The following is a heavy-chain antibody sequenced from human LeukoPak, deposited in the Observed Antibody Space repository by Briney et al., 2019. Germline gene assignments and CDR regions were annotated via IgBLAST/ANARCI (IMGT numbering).Heavy chain of an antibody. CDR2: ITDSGGST. CDR3: AREVPSFDL. Sequence: GGSLRLSCAASGFTFSSYAMTWVRQAPGKGLEWVSAITDSGGSTYFANSVKGRFTISRDNSKDALYLLINSLRVEDTAVYHCAREVPSFDLWGRGTLVTVSS. V-gene: IGHV3-23*01. J-gene: IGHJ2*01. CDR1: GFTFSSYA.